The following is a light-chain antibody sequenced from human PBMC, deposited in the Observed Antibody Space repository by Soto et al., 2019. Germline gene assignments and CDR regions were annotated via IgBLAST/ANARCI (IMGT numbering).Light chain of an antibody. J-gene: IGKJ5*01. V-gene: IGKV3-20*01. CDR2: GTS. CDR3: QQYGSPPIT. CDR1: QSVSSTY. Sequence: FLTQSLSTLCLSPFEVATLSCRASQSVSSTYLAWYQQQPGQAPRLLMSGTSNRATGTPDRFSGSGSGTDFTLTISRLEPEDFAVYYCQQYGSPPITFGQGTRLEIK.